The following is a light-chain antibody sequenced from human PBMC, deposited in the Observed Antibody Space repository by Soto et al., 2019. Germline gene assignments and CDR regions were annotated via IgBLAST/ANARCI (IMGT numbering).Light chain of an antibody. J-gene: IGLJ2*01. CDR3: CSYAGSYTWV. CDR1: SGDVGGYNY. CDR2: DVS. V-gene: IGLV2-11*01. Sequence: QSALTQPRSLSGSPGQSVTISCTGTSGDVGGYNYVSWYQQHPGKAPKLMIYDVSKRPSGVPDRFSGSKSGNTASLTISGLQAEDDADYYCCSYAGSYTWVFAGGTKLTVL.